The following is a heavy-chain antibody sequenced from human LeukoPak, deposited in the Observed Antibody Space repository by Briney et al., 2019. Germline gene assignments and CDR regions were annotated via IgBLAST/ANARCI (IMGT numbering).Heavy chain of an antibody. J-gene: IGHJ4*02. CDR2: ISYDGSNK. D-gene: IGHD6-6*01. CDR1: GFTFSSYG. CDR3: ERKEPSLVFAY. V-gene: IGHV3-30*03. Sequence: GGSLRLSCAASGFTFSSYGMHWVRQAPGKGLEWVAVISYDGSNKYYADSVKGRFTISRDKPKNTLYLQMNSLRAEDTAVYYCERKEPSLVFAYGGEGALVTASS.